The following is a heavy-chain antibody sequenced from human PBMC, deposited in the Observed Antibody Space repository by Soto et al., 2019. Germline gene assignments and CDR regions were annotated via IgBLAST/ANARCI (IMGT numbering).Heavy chain of an antibody. CDR2: MSQGGTT. CDR1: GVSIANFF. D-gene: IGHD5-12*01. Sequence: QVQLQESGPGLVKPSETLSLTCTVSGVSIANFFWSWIRQPPGKGLEWIGYMSQGGTTTYNPSLKGRATISVDTSKNQLSLKLTSVTAADTAMYYCARDRGGIIVAANPLGEWFDPWGPGTLVTVSS. J-gene: IGHJ5*02. V-gene: IGHV4-59*08. CDR3: ARDRGGIIVAANPLGEWFDP.